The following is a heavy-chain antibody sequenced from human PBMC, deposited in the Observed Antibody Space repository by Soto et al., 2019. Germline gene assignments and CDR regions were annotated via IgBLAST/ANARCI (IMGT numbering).Heavy chain of an antibody. CDR2: IYSTGTT. CDR1: GGSVRNYY. V-gene: IGHV4-59*02. D-gene: IGHD5-18*01. CDR3: AREVASYGSTYYDS. J-gene: IGHJ4*02. Sequence: ASETLSLTCIVSGGSVRNYYWTWIRQPPGKGLEWIGYIYSTGTTKFNPSLRSQVTISVDTSRNQFSLDLKSVTAADTAVYYCAREVASYGSTYYDSWGQGTLVTVSS.